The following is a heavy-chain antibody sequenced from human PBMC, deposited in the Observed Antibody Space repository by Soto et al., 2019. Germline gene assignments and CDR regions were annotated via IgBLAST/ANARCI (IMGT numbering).Heavy chain of an antibody. Sequence: SETLSLTCTVSGGSISSYYWSWIRQPPGKGLEWIGYIYYSGSTNYNPSLKSRVTISVDTSKNQFSLKLSSVTAADTAVYYCARVSGGGYCSSTSCYERRYYYYYMDVWGKGTTVTVSS. D-gene: IGHD2-2*01. CDR2: IYYSGST. CDR1: GGSISSYY. J-gene: IGHJ6*03. V-gene: IGHV4-59*12. CDR3: ARVSGGGYCSSTSCYERRYYYYYMDV.